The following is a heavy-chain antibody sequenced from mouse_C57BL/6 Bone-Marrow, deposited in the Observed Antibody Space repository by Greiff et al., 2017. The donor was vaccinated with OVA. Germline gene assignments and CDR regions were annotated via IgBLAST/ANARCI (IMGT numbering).Heavy chain of an antibody. Sequence: QVQLQQPGAELVMPGASVKLSCKASGYTFTSYWMHWVKQRPGQGLEWIGEIDPSDSYTNYNQKFKGKSTLTVDKSSSTAYMQLSSLTSADSAVYYGARSKRNYFDYWGQGTTLTVSS. V-gene: IGHV1-69*01. CDR1: GYTFTSYW. CDR3: ARSKRNYFDY. J-gene: IGHJ2*01. CDR2: IDPSDSYT.